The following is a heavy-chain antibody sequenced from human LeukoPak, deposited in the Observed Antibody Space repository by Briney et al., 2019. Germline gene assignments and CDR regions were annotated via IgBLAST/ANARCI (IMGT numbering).Heavy chain of an antibody. Sequence: GGSLRLSRAASGFMFSSNWMSWVRLAPGKGLEWVANIKEDGTETYYVDSVKGRFTISRDNARNSLYLQMNSLRVEDTAVYYCAKEGRSLQTYWGQGTLVTVSS. CDR1: GFMFSSNW. D-gene: IGHD5-24*01. J-gene: IGHJ4*02. CDR2: IKEDGTET. V-gene: IGHV3-7*03. CDR3: AKEGRSLQTY.